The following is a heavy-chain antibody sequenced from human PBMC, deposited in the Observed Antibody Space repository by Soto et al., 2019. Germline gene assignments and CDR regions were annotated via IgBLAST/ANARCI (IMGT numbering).Heavy chain of an antibody. CDR2: ISTYNDKR. CDR1: GYTFTSYG. J-gene: IGHJ5*02. CDR3: ARDFHCISTSCQNWFDP. V-gene: IGHV1-18*01. D-gene: IGHD2-2*01. Sequence: ASVKVSCKASGYTFTSYGISWVRQANRQGLEWMGWISTYNDKRAYAQKLQGRVTMTTDTSTSTAYMELRSLRSDDTALYYCARDFHCISTSCQNWFDPWGQGTLVTVSS.